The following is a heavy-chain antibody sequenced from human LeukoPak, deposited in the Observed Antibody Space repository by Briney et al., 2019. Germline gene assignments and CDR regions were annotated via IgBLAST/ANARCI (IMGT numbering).Heavy chain of an antibody. D-gene: IGHD5-24*01. J-gene: IGHJ4*02. CDR2: ISGNGGRT. CDR3: AKVSQMDTISGKLDN. CDR1: GFTFSSYA. V-gene: IGHV3-23*01. Sequence: PGGSLRLSCAASGFTFSSYAMSWIRQAPGKGLEWVSAISGNGGRTYYADSVKGRFTISRDNSRNTLFLQMNSLRAEDTAVYYCAKVSQMDTISGKLDNWGQGTLVTVSS.